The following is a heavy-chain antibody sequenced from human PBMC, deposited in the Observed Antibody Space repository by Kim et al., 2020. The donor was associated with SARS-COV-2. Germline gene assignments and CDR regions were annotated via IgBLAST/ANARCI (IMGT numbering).Heavy chain of an antibody. CDR1: GYTLPELS. CDR2: FDPEDGET. V-gene: IGHV1-24*01. CDR3: ATGTPFDPSNWFDP. D-gene: IGHD3-9*01. Sequence: ASVKVSCKVSGYTLPELSMHWVRQAPGKGLEWMGGFDPEDGETIYAQKFQGRVTMTEDTSTDTAYMELSSLRSEDTTVYYCATGTPFDPSNWFDPWGLGTLVTVSS. J-gene: IGHJ5*02.